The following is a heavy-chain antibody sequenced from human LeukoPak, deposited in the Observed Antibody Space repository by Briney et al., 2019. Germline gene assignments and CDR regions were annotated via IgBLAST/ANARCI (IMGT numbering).Heavy chain of an antibody. J-gene: IGHJ4*02. Sequence: GGSLRLSCAASGFTFSSYEMNWDRQAPGKGLEWVSYISSSGSTIYYADSVKGRFTISRDNAKNSLYLQMNSLRAEDTAVYYCARDQRRNEYSSSGRRGGYWGQGTLVTVSS. CDR1: GFTFSSYE. CDR3: ARDQRRNEYSSSGRRGGY. V-gene: IGHV3-48*03. CDR2: ISSSGSTI. D-gene: IGHD6-6*01.